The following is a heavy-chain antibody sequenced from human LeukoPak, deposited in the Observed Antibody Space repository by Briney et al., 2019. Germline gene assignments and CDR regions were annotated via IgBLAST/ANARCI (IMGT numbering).Heavy chain of an antibody. CDR2: IRSSSSYT. CDR1: GFTFSDYY. D-gene: IGHD6-13*01. V-gene: IGHV3-11*06. J-gene: IGHJ4*02. CDR3: AREWIPYSRDDY. Sequence: PGGSLRLSCAASGFTFSDYYMSWIRQAAGEGLEWVSYIRSSSSYTNYADSVKGRFTISRDNAKNSLYLQINRLRAEDTAVYYCAREWIPYSRDDYWGQGTLVTASS.